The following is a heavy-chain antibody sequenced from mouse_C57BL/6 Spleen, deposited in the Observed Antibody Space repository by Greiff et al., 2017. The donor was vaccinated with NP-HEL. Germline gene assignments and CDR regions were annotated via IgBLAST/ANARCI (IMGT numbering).Heavy chain of an antibody. V-gene: IGHV6-3*01. D-gene: IGHD4-1*01. CDR2: IRLKSDNYAT. CDR1: GFTFSNYW. J-gene: IGHJ2*01. CDR3: TGKLGRYFDY. Sequence: EVKVEESGGGLVQPGGSMKLSCVASGFTFSNYWMNWVRQSPEKGLEWVAQIRLKSDNYATHYAESVKGRFTISRDDSKSSVYLRMNNLRAEDTGIYYCTGKLGRYFDYWGQGTTLTVSS.